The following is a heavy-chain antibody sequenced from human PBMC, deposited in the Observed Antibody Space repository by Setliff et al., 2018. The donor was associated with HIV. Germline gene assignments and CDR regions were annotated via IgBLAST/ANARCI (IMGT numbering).Heavy chain of an antibody. CDR2: INPSDGRT. V-gene: IGHV1-46*01. J-gene: IGHJ6*02. Sequence: GASVMVSCKASGYTFTNYYMHWVRQAHGQGLEWMGMINPSDGRTNYVQNLQGRLAMTRDTSTSTVYMELSSLRSEDTAVYYCARYLAPYYYYGMDVWGQGTTVTVSS. CDR1: GYTFTNYY. CDR3: ARYLAPYYYYGMDV.